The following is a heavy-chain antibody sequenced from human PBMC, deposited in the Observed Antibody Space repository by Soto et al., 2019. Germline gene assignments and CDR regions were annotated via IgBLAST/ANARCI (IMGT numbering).Heavy chain of an antibody. CDR2: IFSRDER. D-gene: IGHD4-17*01. V-gene: IGHV2-26*01. Sequence: QVTLKESGPVLVKPTETLTLTCTVSGFSLSNTRLGVSWIRQPPGKALERLAHIFSRDERSYCTSLRSRLTVSKDTSKSQVVLTMTNMDPVDTATYYCARISDYGDYAHFDYWGPGTLVTVSS. CDR1: GFSLSNTRLG. J-gene: IGHJ4*02. CDR3: ARISDYGDYAHFDY.